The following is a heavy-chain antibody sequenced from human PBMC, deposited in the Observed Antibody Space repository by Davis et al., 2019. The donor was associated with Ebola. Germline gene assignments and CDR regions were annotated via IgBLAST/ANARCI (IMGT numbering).Heavy chain of an antibody. CDR1: GFTFSLYE. D-gene: IGHD2-2*01. CDR2: ISSGGATI. Sequence: PGGSLRLSCAASGFTFSLYEMNWVRQAPGKGPEWVSYISSGGATIKYADFAKGRFTISRDNTKQSLYLQMNGLRVEDTAMYYCAKSSSTFFLDSWGRGVLVTVSS. V-gene: IGHV3-48*03. J-gene: IGHJ4*02. CDR3: AKSSSTFFLDS.